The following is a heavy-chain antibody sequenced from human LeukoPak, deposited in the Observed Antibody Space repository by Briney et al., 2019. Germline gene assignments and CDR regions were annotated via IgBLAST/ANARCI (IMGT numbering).Heavy chain of an antibody. CDR3: VRVYHDSSDYSAYGY. J-gene: IGHJ4*02. CDR1: GXTFSSYV. D-gene: IGHD3-22*01. V-gene: IGHV3-64*01. CDR2: ISSDGKRT. Sequence: PGGSLRLSCAASGXTFSSYVVHWVRQAPGKGLEYVSAISSDGKRTFYANSVKGRFTISRDNSKNTVSLQMGSLRAEDMAVYYCVRVYHDSSDYSAYGYWGQGTLVTVSS.